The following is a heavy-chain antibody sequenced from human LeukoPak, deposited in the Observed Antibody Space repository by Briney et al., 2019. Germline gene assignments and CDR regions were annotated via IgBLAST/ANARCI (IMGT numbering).Heavy chain of an antibody. V-gene: IGHV3-66*01. Sequence: GGSLRLSCAASGFTVSSNYMSWVRQAPGKGLEWVSVIYSGGSTYYADSVKGRFTISRDNSKNTLYLQMNSLRAEDTAVYYCARDAPSYDFWSGYYDWWGQGTLVTVSS. CDR3: ARDAPSYDFWSGYYDW. D-gene: IGHD3-3*01. J-gene: IGHJ4*02. CDR2: IYSGGST. CDR1: GFTVSSNY.